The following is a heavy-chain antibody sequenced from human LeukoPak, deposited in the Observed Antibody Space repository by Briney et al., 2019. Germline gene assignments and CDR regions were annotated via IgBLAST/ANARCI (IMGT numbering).Heavy chain of an antibody. V-gene: IGHV3-64*01. CDR2: ISSNGGST. Sequence: GGSLRLSCAASGFTFSSYAMHWVRKAPGKGLEYVSAISSNGGSTYYANSVKGRFTISRDNSKNTLYLQMGSLRAEDMAVYYCARDAKCSSTSCARFYDYWGQGTLVTVSS. J-gene: IGHJ4*02. CDR1: GFTFSSYA. CDR3: ARDAKCSSTSCARFYDY. D-gene: IGHD2-2*01.